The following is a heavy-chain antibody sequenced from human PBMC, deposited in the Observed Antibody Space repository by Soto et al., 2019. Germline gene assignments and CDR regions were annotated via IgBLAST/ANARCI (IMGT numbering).Heavy chain of an antibody. CDR1: GFSLSTSGVG. CDR3: AHGPDGGGPYFFDY. Sequence: SGPTLVNPTQTLTLTCPFSGFSLSTSGVGVGWIRQPPGKALEWLALTYWNDDKRYSPSLKSRLTITKDTSKNQVVLTMTNMDPVDTAIYYCAHGPDGGGPYFFDYWGQGTLVTVSS. J-gene: IGHJ4*02. D-gene: IGHD4-17*01. CDR2: TYWNDDK. V-gene: IGHV2-5*01.